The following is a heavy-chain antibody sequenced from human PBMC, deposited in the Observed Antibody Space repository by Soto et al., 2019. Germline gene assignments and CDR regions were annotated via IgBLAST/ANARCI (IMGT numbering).Heavy chain of an antibody. V-gene: IGHV1-69*06. CDR1: EGTFASYS. CDR3: ARDPVDLFGYLDV. CDR2: IIPLMRTV. D-gene: IGHD2-21*01. J-gene: IGHJ6*02. Sequence: QEELVQSGAEVKKPGSSVNVSCRTSEGTFASYSITWLRQAPGQRLEWMGEIIPLMRTVNYAQKFQDRVTITGDRSTSTVYIALSSLRSDDTAVYYCARDPVDLFGYLDVWGQGTPVTVSS.